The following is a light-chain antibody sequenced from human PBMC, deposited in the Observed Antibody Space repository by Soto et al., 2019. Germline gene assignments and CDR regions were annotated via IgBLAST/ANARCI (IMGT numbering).Light chain of an antibody. V-gene: IGLV2-14*01. CDR2: EVS. J-gene: IGLJ3*02. CDR3: SSYTASTTWV. Sequence: QSALTQPASVSGSPGQSITVSCTGTTSDVGAYNHVSWYQQHPGKAPQLVIYEVSNRPSRVSNRFSGSKSGNTASLTISGLQAEYEADYYCSSYTASTTWVFGGGTKLTVL. CDR1: TSDVGAYNH.